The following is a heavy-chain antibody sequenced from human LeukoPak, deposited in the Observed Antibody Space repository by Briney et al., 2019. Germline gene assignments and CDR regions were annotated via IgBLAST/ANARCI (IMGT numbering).Heavy chain of an antibody. J-gene: IGHJ4*02. Sequence: GGSLRLSCAASGFTFSNYWMSWVRQAPGKGLEWVANIKQDGREKYYVDSVKGRFTISRDNAKNSLYLQVNSLRAEDTAVYYCAKSGTTFDYWGQGTLVTVPS. CDR3: AKSGTTFDY. D-gene: IGHD1-1*01. CDR2: IKQDGREK. CDR1: GFTFSNYW. V-gene: IGHV3-7*01.